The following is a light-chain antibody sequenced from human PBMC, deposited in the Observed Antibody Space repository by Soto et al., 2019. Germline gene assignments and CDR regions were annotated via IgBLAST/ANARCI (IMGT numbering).Light chain of an antibody. CDR2: QVT. Sequence: QSVLTQPPSASKSPGQSVTISCTGTSSDVAIYNYVSWYQQQPGKAPKLMIYQVTNRPSGVSNRFSGSRSGNTASLTISGLQAEDEADYYCSSYTDSSNYVFGTGTKVTVL. CDR1: SSDVAIYNY. CDR3: SSYTDSSNYV. J-gene: IGLJ1*01. V-gene: IGLV2-8*02.